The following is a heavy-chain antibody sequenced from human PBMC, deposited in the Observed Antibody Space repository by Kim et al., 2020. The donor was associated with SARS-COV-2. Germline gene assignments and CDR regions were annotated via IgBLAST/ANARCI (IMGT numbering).Heavy chain of an antibody. Sequence: NYNKKVQGRVTNTADESTNTAYMELSSLRSEDTAVYYCARRWHGSRTGDYWGQGTLVTVSS. J-gene: IGHJ4*02. V-gene: IGHV1-69*01. D-gene: IGHD5-12*01. CDR3: ARRWHGSRTGDY.